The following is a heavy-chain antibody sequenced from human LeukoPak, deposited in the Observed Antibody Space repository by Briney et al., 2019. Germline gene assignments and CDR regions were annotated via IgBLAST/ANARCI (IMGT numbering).Heavy chain of an antibody. V-gene: IGHV4-34*01. D-gene: IGHD3-10*01. CDR3: ARPLRNYSRTGFDP. J-gene: IGHJ5*02. CDR2: INHSGST. CDR1: GGSFSGYY. Sequence: SETLSLTCAVYGGSFSGYYWSWIRQPPGKGLEWIGEINHSGSTNYNPSLTSRVTISVDTSKNQFSLKLSSVTAADTAVYYCARPLRNYSRTGFDPWGQGTLVTVSS.